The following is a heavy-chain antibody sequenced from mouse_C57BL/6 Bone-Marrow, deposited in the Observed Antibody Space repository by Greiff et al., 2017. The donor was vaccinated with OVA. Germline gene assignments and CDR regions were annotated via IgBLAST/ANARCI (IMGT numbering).Heavy chain of an antibody. CDR3: ATYSNYGGAFDY. J-gene: IGHJ2*01. D-gene: IGHD2-5*01. V-gene: IGHV1-26*01. Sequence: EVQLQQSGPELVKPGASVKISCKASGYTFTDYYMNWVKQSHGKSLEWIGDINPNNGGTSYNQKFKGKATLTVDTSSSTAYMELRSLTSEDSAVYYCATYSNYGGAFDYWGQGTTLTVSS. CDR1: GYTFTDYY. CDR2: INPNNGGT.